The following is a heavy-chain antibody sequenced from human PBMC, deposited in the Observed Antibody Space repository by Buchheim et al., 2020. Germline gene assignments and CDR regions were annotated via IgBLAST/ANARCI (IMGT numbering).Heavy chain of an antibody. CDR3: AKGLNDFWSGYYTQGMDV. CDR1: GFTFSSYA. J-gene: IGHJ6*02. D-gene: IGHD3-3*01. Sequence: EVQLLESGGGLVQPGGSLRLSCAASGFTFSSYAMSWVRQAPGKGLEWVSAISGSGGSTYYADSVKGRFTISRENSKNTLYLQMNSLRAENTAVYYCAKGLNDFWSGYYTQGMDVWGQGTT. V-gene: IGHV3-23*01. CDR2: ISGSGGST.